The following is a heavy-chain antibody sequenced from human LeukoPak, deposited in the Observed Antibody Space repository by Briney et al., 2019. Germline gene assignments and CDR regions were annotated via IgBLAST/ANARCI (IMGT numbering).Heavy chain of an antibody. V-gene: IGHV4-59*01. CDR2: IYYSGST. Sequence: PSETLSLTCTVSGGSISSYYWSWIRQPPGKGLEWIGYIYYSGSTNYNPSLKSRVTISVDTSKNQFSLKLSSVTAADTAVYYCARVSGSGWYSQNRNFDYWGQGTLVTVSS. CDR3: ARVSGSGWYSQNRNFDY. J-gene: IGHJ4*02. D-gene: IGHD6-19*01. CDR1: GGSISSYY.